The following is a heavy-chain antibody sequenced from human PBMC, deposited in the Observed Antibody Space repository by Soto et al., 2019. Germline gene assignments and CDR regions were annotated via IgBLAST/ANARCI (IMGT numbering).Heavy chain of an antibody. J-gene: IGHJ4*02. D-gene: IGHD3-22*01. Sequence: LRYSVSGGTSVDRGGCCSCIQKTPGKGLEWLGYISYLERTYYNPSLKSRVTISVDTSKTQFSLKLSSVTAADTAVYYCARVPYYDSSGYFGYFAYLGQGTLVTVSS. CDR1: GGTSVDRGGC. CDR3: ARVPYYDSSGYFGYFAY. V-gene: IGHV4-30-4*08. CDR2: ISYLERT.